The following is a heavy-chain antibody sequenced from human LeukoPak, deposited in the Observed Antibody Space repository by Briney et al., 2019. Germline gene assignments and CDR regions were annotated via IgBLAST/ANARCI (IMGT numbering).Heavy chain of an antibody. CDR1: GGTFSSYA. CDR3: SRAVAGSVGWFDP. J-gene: IGHJ5*02. Sequence: ASVKVSCKASGGTFSSYAISWVRQAPGQGLEWMGGIIPIFGTANYAQKFQGRVTITADKSTSTAYMELSSLRSEDTAVYFCSRAVAGSVGWFDPWGQGTLVTVSS. D-gene: IGHD6-19*01. V-gene: IGHV1-69*06. CDR2: IIPIFGTA.